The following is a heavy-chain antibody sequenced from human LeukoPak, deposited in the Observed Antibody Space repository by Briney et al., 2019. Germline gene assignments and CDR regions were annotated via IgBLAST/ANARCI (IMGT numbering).Heavy chain of an antibody. CDR2: IYYSGST. Sequence: SQTLSLTCTVPGGSISSGGYYWSWIRQHPGKGLEWIGYIYYSGSTYYNPSLKSRVTISVDTSKNQFSLKLSSVTAADTAVYYCARGIVVVANFDYWGQGTLVTVSS. V-gene: IGHV4-31*03. CDR3: ARGIVVVANFDY. J-gene: IGHJ4*02. CDR1: GGSISSGGYY. D-gene: IGHD3-22*01.